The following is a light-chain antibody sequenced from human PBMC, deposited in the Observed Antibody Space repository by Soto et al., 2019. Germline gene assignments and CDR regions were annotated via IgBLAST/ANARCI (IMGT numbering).Light chain of an antibody. J-gene: IGKJ4*01. CDR2: GAS. Sequence: EIVLTQSPGTLSLSPGGRATLSCRASQSVSSSYLAWYQQKPGQAPRLLIYGASSRATGIPDRFSGSGSGTDFTLTISRLEPEDFAVYYCQQYGSSPPELTFGGGTKVDIK. CDR3: QQYGSSPPELT. V-gene: IGKV3-20*01. CDR1: QSVSSSY.